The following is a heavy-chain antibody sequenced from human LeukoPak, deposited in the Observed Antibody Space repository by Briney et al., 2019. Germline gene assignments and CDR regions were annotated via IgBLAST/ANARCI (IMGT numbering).Heavy chain of an antibody. CDR3: ARHRVAVAGSYFDF. D-gene: IGHD6-19*01. Sequence: KPSETLSLTCTVSGGSISSYYWSWIRQPPGKGLEWIGYLYYSGSTNYNSSLKSRVTISVDTSKNQFSLYLSSVTAADTAVYYCARHRVAVAGSYFDFWGQGTLVTVSS. J-gene: IGHJ4*02. V-gene: IGHV4-59*08. CDR2: LYYSGST. CDR1: GGSISSYY.